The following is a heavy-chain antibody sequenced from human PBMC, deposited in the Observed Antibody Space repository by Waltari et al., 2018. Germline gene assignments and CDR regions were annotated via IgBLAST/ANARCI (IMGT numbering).Heavy chain of an antibody. V-gene: IGHV5-51*01. D-gene: IGHD6-6*01. Sequence: EVQLVQSGAEMKKPGESLKISCQGSGYDFHNYWVVLGRPMPGKGLEWMGIHLPGDSDTRYSPSFQGQVTISADKSISTAYLQWNSLKASDTAIYYCAKFGGRSSSAFDIWGQGTVVTVSS. CDR3: AKFGGRSSSAFDI. CDR1: GYDFHNYW. CDR2: HLPGDSDT. J-gene: IGHJ3*02.